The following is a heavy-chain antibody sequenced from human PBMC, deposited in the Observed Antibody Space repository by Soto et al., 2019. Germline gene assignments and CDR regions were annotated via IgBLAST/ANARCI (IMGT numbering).Heavy chain of an antibody. V-gene: IGHV3-21*01. CDR3: ARESEDFTSNFDY. CDR1: GFTFSRYS. J-gene: IGHJ4*02. Sequence: EVQLVESGGGLVRPGGSLRLSCAASGFTFSRYSINWVRQAPGKGLEWVSSISSTTNYIYYADSMKGRFTVSRDNAKNSVYLDMNSLSAEDTAVYYCARESEDFTSNFDYWGQGTLVTVSS. CDR2: ISSTTNYI.